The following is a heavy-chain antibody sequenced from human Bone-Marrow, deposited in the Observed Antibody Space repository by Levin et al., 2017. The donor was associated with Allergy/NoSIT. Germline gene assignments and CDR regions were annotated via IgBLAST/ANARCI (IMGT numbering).Heavy chain of an antibody. J-gene: IGHJ5*02. CDR2: IYSSGGT. CDR3: ARDLSAGPSLRFDP. Sequence: PSETLSLTCIVSGDGGSFDSYYWSWVRQAAGKGLEWIGRIYSSGGTNYNPSLKSRVTMSIDTSKNQFSLKLTSVTAADSAIYYCARDLSAGPSLRFDPWGQGALVTVSS. CDR1: GDGGSFDSYY. V-gene: IGHV4-4*07.